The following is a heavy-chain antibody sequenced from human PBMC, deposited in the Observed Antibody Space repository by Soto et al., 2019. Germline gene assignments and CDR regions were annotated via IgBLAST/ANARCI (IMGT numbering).Heavy chain of an antibody. CDR2: ISSYGSNK. Sequence: ESGGGVLQPGRSLRLYCAASGFPLSSYGMHWVRQAPGKGLEWVEVISSYGSNKYYAHSGKGRFTISRDNSKKRLYLQMNSRKAADRAVYYCAMPIVVVSDANQSTLTGIPGYYGMDVWGRGTTVIVSS. J-gene: IGHJ6*02. D-gene: IGHD2-2*01. V-gene: IGHV3-30*13. CDR3: AMPIVVVSDANQSTLTGIPGYYGMDV. CDR1: GFPLSSYG.